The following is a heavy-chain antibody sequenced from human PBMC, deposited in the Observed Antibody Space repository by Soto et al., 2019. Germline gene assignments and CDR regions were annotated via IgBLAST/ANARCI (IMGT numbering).Heavy chain of an antibody. CDR2: IKSDGTST. J-gene: IGHJ4*02. Sequence: EVQLVESGGGLVQPGGSLRLSCAASGFTFSSYWMHWVRQVPGKRLVWVSRIKSDGTSTDYADSVKGRFTISRDNAKNSLYLQMNSLRVEDTPMYYCVRDRSTCKDYWGQGILVTDSS. V-gene: IGHV3-74*01. D-gene: IGHD2-2*01. CDR1: GFTFSSYW. CDR3: VRDRSTCKDY.